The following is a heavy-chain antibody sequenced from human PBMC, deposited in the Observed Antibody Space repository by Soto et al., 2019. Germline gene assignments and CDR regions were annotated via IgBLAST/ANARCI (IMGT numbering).Heavy chain of an antibody. Sequence: PGGSLRLSCAASGFTFDDYAMHWVRQAPGKGLEWVSGISWNSGSIGYADSVKGRFTISRDNAKNSLYLQMNSLRAEDTALYYYAKAHIGVADVRDAFDIWGQGTMVSVSS. V-gene: IGHV3-9*01. J-gene: IGHJ3*02. D-gene: IGHD6-19*01. CDR3: AKAHIGVADVRDAFDI. CDR2: ISWNSGSI. CDR1: GFTFDDYA.